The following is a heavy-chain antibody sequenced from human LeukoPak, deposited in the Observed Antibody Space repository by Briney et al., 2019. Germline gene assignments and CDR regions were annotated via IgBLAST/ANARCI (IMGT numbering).Heavy chain of an antibody. CDR2: IIPIFGTA. D-gene: IGHD5-18*01. CDR3: ARVDRVGYHDAFDI. CDR1: GGTFSSYA. V-gene: IGHV1-69*13. Sequence: SVKVSCKASGGTFSSYAISWVRQAPGQGLEWMGGIIPIFGTANYAQKFQGRVTITADESTSTAYMELSSLRSDDTAVYYCARVDRVGYHDAFDIWGQGTMVTVSS. J-gene: IGHJ3*02.